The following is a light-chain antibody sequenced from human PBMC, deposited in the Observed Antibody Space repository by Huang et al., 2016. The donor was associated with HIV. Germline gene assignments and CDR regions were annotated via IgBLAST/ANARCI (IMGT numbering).Light chain of an antibody. Sequence: DIQMTQSSSSLSASVGDRVTITCQASQDISNYVNWYQQKPGKAPKVLIYHASNLETGVPSRFSGKGSGTDFSLTISSLQPEDIATYYCRQYDNLYTFGQGTKLEIK. CDR2: HAS. V-gene: IGKV1-33*01. CDR1: QDISNY. J-gene: IGKJ2*01. CDR3: RQYDNLYT.